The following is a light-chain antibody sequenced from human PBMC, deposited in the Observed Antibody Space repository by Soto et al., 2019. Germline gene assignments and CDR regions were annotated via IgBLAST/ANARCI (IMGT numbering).Light chain of an antibody. CDR1: YSNFGSNI. CDR3: ASWDDSLNDVL. J-gene: IGLJ2*01. V-gene: IGLV1-44*01. Sequence: QSVLTQPPSASGTPGQRVTISCSGSYSNFGSNIVNWYQHFPGTAPKLLIYNNNKRPSGVPDRFSASKSGTSVSLAISGLQSEDEAIYYCASWDDSLNDVLFGXGTKVTVL. CDR2: NNN.